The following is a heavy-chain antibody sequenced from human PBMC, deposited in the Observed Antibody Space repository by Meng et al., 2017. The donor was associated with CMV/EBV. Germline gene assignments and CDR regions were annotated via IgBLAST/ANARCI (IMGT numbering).Heavy chain of an antibody. D-gene: IGHD3-3*01. CDR1: GDTFSSYG. CDR3: ARGTSYDFWSGYPPSSFDY. J-gene: IGHJ4*02. CDR2: ISAYNGNT. V-gene: IGHV1-18*01. Sequence: ASVMVSCKASGDTFSSYGISWGRQAPGQGLERMGWISAYNGNTNYAQKLQGRVTMTTDTSTSTAYMELRSLRSDDTAVYYCARGTSYDFWSGYPPSSFDYWGQGTLVTVSS.